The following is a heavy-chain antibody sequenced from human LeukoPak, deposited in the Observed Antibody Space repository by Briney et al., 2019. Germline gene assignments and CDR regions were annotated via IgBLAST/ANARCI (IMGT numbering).Heavy chain of an antibody. J-gene: IGHJ2*01. CDR1: GSTLSDLS. CDR2: SDPEDGET. Sequence: ASVKVSCKVSGSTLSDLSIHWVRQAPGKGLEYVGGSDPEDGETFHAQNFQGRVTMTEDTSIDTAHMELSSLRSEDTAVYYCVTDRARLFWYFDLWGRGTLVTVSS. CDR3: VTDRARLFWYFDL. V-gene: IGHV1-24*01. D-gene: IGHD2-21*02.